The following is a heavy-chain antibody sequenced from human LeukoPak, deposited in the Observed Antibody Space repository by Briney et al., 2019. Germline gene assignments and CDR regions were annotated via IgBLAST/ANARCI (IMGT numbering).Heavy chain of an antibody. CDR2: IYYSGST. J-gene: IGHJ6*03. CDR1: GGSISSGGYY. Sequence: KPSQTLSLTCTVSGGSISSGGYYWSWIRQHSGKSLEWIGYIYYSGSTYYNPSLKSRVTISIDTSKNQFSLKLSSVTAADTAVYYCGRDALVGYFSYYYMDVWGKGTTVTVSS. D-gene: IGHD2-15*01. CDR3: GRDALVGYFSYYYMDV. V-gene: IGHV4-31*03.